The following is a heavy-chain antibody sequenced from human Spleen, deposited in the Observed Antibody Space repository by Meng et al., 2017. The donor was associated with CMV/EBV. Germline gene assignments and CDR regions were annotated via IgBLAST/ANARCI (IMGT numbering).Heavy chain of an antibody. J-gene: IGHJ4*02. V-gene: IGHV4-34*01. Sequence: SETLSLTCAVDGGSFSGYYWGWIRQPPGKGLEWIGSIYYSGSTYYNPSLKSRVTISVDTSKNQFSLKLSSVTAADTTVYYCARSTLYDFWSGYLSGYFDYWGQGTLVTVSS. CDR1: GGSFSGYY. CDR2: IYYSGST. D-gene: IGHD3-3*01. CDR3: ARSTLYDFWSGYLSGYFDY.